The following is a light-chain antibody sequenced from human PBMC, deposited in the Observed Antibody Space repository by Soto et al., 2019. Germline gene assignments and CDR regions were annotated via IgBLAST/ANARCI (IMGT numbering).Light chain of an antibody. CDR1: QFVYNSQ. Sequence: EIVLTQSPGTLSLSPGERATLSCRTSQFVYNSQLAGYQQRSGHSPRLLIRGASSRAAGIPDRFSGSGSGAGFILTVSGLEPEDFAVYYCPVHVPSHPWYSFGEGTKLEIK. V-gene: IGKV3-20*01. J-gene: IGKJ2*01. CDR2: GAS. CDR3: PVHVPSHPWYS.